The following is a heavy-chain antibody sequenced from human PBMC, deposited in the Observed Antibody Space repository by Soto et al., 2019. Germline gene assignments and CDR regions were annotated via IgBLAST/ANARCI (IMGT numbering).Heavy chain of an antibody. V-gene: IGHV3-21*01. CDR1: GFTVRSYT. CDR2: ISSSGSYI. Sequence: WGSLRLACAASGFTVRSYTMNWVRRAPGKGLEWVSSISSSGSYIHYADSVKGRFTISRDNAKNSLFLQMDSLRAEDTAVYYCARDVETSMDGLNYFDPWGQGTLVTVSS. J-gene: IGHJ5*02. CDR3: ARDVETSMDGLNYFDP. D-gene: IGHD5-18*01.